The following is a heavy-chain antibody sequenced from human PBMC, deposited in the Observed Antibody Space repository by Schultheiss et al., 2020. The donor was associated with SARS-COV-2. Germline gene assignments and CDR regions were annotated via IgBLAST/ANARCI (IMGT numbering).Heavy chain of an antibody. J-gene: IGHJ6*02. V-gene: IGHV4-38-2*02. CDR1: DYSLTSGYY. D-gene: IGHD3-10*01. Sequence: SETLSLTCSVSDYSLTSGYYWGWIRQSPGKGLEWIASMTHSGNTYYNPSLRSRVTISIDTSKNQFSLKLRSVTAVDTAAYYCARAMVRGGNYFYYYGMDVWGQGTTVTVSS. CDR3: ARAMVRGGNYFYYYGMDV. CDR2: MTHSGNT.